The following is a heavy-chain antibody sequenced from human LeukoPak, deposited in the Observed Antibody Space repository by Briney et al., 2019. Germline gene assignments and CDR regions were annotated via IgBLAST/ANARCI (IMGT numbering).Heavy chain of an antibody. D-gene: IGHD4-23*01. CDR2: ISGSGGST. J-gene: IGHJ4*02. CDR1: GFTFSSYA. Sequence: PGGSLRLSCAASGFTFSSYAMSWVRQAPGKGLEWVSAISGSGGSTYYADSVKGRFTISRDNSKNTLYLQMNSLRAEDTAVYYCAKASLVSARSYGGSVDYWGQGTLVTVSS. CDR3: AKASLVSARSYGGSVDY. V-gene: IGHV3-23*01.